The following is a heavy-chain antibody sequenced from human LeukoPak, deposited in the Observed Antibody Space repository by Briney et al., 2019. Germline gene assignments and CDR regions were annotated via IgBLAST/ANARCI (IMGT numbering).Heavy chain of an antibody. CDR2: INPNSGGT. CDR1: GYTFTSYY. J-gene: IGHJ4*02. D-gene: IGHD2-15*01. V-gene: IGHV1-2*02. Sequence: ASVKVSCNASGYTFTSYYMHWVRQAPGQGLEWMGWINPNSGGTNYAQKFQGRVTMTRDTSISTAYMELSRLRSDDTAVYYCARLEDTDDFDYWGQGTLVTVSS. CDR3: ARLEDTDDFDY.